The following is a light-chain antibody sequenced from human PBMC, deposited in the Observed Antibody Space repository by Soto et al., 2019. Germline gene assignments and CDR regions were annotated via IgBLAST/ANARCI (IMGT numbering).Light chain of an antibody. Sequence: PGERATLSCRASQTVSSTYFAWYRQRPGQPPSLLIYGASNRATGVPDRFSGSGSGTDFTLTITRLEPEDFAVYYCQQRVNWLTFGGGTKVEL. V-gene: IGKV3D-20*02. CDR1: QTVSSTY. CDR2: GAS. CDR3: QQRVNWLT. J-gene: IGKJ4*01.